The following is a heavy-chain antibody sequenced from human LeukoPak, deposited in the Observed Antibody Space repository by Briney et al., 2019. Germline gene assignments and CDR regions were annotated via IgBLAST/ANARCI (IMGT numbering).Heavy chain of an antibody. CDR1: GGSFTGYY. CDR3: ARGRAGYYYDSSGYYEAFDY. V-gene: IGHV4-34*01. Sequence: SETLSLTCAVYGGSFTGYYWSWIRQPPGKGLEWIGEINHSGSTNYNPSLKSRVTISVDTSKNQFSLKLSSVTAADTAVYYCARGRAGYYYDSSGYYEAFDYWGQGTLVTVSS. J-gene: IGHJ4*02. CDR2: INHSGST. D-gene: IGHD3-22*01.